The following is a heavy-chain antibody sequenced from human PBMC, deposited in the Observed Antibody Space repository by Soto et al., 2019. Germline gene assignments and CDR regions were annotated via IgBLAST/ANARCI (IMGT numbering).Heavy chain of an antibody. J-gene: IGHJ4*02. V-gene: IGHV1-2*03. CDR1: GYTFTGYY. Sequence: GASVEVSCKASGYTFTGYYMHWVLQAPGQGLEWMGWINPNSGGTNYAQKFQGRVTMTRDTSISTAYMELSRLRSDDTAVYYCARVGYYDSSGYSHWGQGTLVTVSS. D-gene: IGHD3-22*01. CDR2: INPNSGGT. CDR3: ARVGYYDSSGYSH.